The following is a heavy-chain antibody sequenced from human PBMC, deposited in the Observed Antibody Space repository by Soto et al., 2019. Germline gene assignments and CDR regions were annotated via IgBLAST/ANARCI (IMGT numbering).Heavy chain of an antibody. V-gene: IGHV5-10-1*01. CDR2: IDPSDSYT. CDR3: ASPTQGGMDV. Sequence: GESLKIACKGSGYSFTSYWISWVRQMPGKGLEWMGRIDPSDSYTNYSPSFQGHVTISADKSISTAYLQWSSLKASDTAMYYCASPTQGGMDVWGQGTTVTVSS. J-gene: IGHJ6*02. CDR1: GYSFTSYW.